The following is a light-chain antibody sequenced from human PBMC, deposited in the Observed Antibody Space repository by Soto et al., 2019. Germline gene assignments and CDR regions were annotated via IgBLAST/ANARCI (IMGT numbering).Light chain of an antibody. CDR3: QQSFGTPMYT. CDR2: AAS. CDR1: QSINTY. Sequence: DIQMTQSPSSLSASVGDRVTITCRASQSINTYLNWYQQKPGKAPNLLIYAASNLQSGVPSRFSGSGSRTDFTLTISSLQTEDIATYYCQQSFGTPMYTFGQGTKLEIK. V-gene: IGKV1-39*01. J-gene: IGKJ2*01.